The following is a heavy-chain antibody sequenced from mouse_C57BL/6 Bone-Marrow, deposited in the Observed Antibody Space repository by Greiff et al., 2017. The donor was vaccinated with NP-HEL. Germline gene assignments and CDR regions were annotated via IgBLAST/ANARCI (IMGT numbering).Heavy chain of an antibody. CDR1: GYTFTSYW. CDR3: ARDYYGIYFDV. D-gene: IGHD1-1*01. CDR2: IHTNSGST. J-gene: IGHJ1*03. Sequence: QVQLQQPGAELVKPGASVKLSCKASGYTFTSYWMHWVKQRPGQGLEWIGMIHTNSGSTNYNEKFKSKATLTVDKSSSTAYMQLSSLTSEDSAVYYCARDYYGIYFDVWGTGTTVTVSS. V-gene: IGHV1-64*01.